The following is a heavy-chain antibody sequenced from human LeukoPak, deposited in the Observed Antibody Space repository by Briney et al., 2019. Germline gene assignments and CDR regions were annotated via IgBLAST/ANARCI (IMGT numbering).Heavy chain of an antibody. Sequence: GGSLRLSCAASGFSFSIHWMTWVRQAPGKGLERVAKINPDGSQKYYLDSVKGRFTISRDNAKNTLYLQMNSLRAEDTAVYYCAREGGYSSSLAYWGQGTLVTVSS. D-gene: IGHD6-13*01. CDR1: GFSFSIHW. CDR3: AREGGYSSSLAY. CDR2: INPDGSQK. V-gene: IGHV3-7*01. J-gene: IGHJ4*02.